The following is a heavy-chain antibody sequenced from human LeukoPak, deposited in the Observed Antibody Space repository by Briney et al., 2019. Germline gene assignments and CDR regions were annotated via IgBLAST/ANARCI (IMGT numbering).Heavy chain of an antibody. CDR1: GFTFSSCG. Sequence: GRSLRLSCAASGFTFSSCGMHWVRQAPGKGLEWVAVISYDGSNKYYADSVKGRFTVSRDNSKNTLYLQMNSLRAEDTAVYYCAKAGSYRATIDYWGQGTLVTVSS. CDR2: ISYDGSNK. CDR3: AKAGSYRATIDY. J-gene: IGHJ4*02. V-gene: IGHV3-30*18. D-gene: IGHD1-26*01.